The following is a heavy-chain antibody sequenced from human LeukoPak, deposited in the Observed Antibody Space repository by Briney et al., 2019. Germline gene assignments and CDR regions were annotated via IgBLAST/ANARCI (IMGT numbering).Heavy chain of an antibody. CDR2: ISSSSTI. CDR1: GFTFSSYS. Sequence: GGSLRLSCAASGFTFSSYSMNWVRQAPGKGLEWVSYISSSSTIYYADSVKGRFTISRDNAKNSLYLQMNSLRAEDTAVYYCARDGEIAAALDYWGQGTLVTVSS. J-gene: IGHJ4*02. V-gene: IGHV3-48*01. CDR3: ARDGEIAAALDY. D-gene: IGHD6-13*01.